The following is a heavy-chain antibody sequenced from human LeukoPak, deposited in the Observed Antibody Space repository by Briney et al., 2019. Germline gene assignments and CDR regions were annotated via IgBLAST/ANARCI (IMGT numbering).Heavy chain of an antibody. CDR1: GFTFDDFA. J-gene: IGHJ4*02. CDR2: INWKSDAI. CDR3: PKRTRGGRQFDD. Sequence: GGSLRLSCAASGFTFDDFAMNWVRQGPGRGLEWVSGINWKSDAIGYADSVRGRFTISRDNAKHSLHLQMNSLRVEDTAVYYCPKRTRGGRQFDDWGQGTLVIISS. D-gene: IGHD3-10*01. V-gene: IGHV3-9*01.